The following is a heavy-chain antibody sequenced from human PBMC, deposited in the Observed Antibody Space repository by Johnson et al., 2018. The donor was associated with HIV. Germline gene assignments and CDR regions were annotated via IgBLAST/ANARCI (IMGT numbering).Heavy chain of an antibody. CDR1: GFNLSNYG. Sequence: QVQLVESGGGVVQPGRSLRLSCAASGFNLSNYGMYWVRQAPGKGLEWVAVIWYDGSNKYYANSVKGRFIISRDNSKNTLYLQMNSLRAEDTAVYYCAKGASGSQRRGAFHIWGQGTMVTVSS. CDR2: IWYDGSNK. V-gene: IGHV3-33*06. J-gene: IGHJ3*02. CDR3: AKGASGSQRRGAFHI. D-gene: IGHD1-26*01.